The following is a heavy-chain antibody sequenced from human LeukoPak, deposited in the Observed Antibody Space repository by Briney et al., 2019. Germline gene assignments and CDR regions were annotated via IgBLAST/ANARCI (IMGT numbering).Heavy chain of an antibody. V-gene: IGHV3-74*01. CDR3: ARPPRGAAEYAFDI. Sequence: PGGSLRLSCAASGFTFSSYAMSWVRQAPGKGLVWVSRINSDGSSTSYADSVKGRFTISRDNAKNTLYLQMNSLRAEDTAVYYCARPPRGAAEYAFDIWGQGTMVTVSS. CDR2: INSDGSST. J-gene: IGHJ3*02. CDR1: GFTFSSYA. D-gene: IGHD6-13*01.